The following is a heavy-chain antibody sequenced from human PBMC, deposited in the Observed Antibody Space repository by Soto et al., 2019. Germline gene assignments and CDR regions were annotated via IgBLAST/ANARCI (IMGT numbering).Heavy chain of an antibody. CDR2: INHSGST. CDR3: ARGRALLLRGYYYYYYGMDV. V-gene: IGHV4-34*01. D-gene: IGHD2-15*01. J-gene: IGHJ6*02. CDR1: GGSFSGYY. Sequence: KPSETLSLTCAVYGGSFSGYYWSWIRQPPGKGLEWIGEINHSGSTNYNPSLKSRVTISVDTSKNQFSLKLSSVTAADTAVYYCARGRALLLRGYYYYYYGMDVWGQGTTVTVSS.